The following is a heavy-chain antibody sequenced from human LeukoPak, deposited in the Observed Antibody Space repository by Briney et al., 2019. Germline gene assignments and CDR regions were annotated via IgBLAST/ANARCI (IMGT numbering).Heavy chain of an antibody. J-gene: IGHJ4*02. CDR1: GFTFGDYA. CDR2: IRSKAYGGTT. D-gene: IGHD3-22*01. Sequence: GGSLRLSCTASGFTFGDYAMNWVCQAPAKGLDLEGFIRSKAYGGTTEYAASVKGRSIFLRDDSTSIAYLQINSLKPEDTAVYYCTRVHYYDSSGYYPFDYWRQGTLVTVSS. CDR3: TRVHYYDSSGYYPFDY. V-gene: IGHV3-49*04.